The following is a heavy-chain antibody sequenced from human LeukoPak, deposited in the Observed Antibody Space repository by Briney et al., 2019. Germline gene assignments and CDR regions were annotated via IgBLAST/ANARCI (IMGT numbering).Heavy chain of an antibody. J-gene: IGHJ5*02. D-gene: IGHD3-22*01. V-gene: IGHV4-59*01. CDR2: IYYSGST. Sequence: PSETLSLTCTVSGGSISSYYWSWIRQPPGKGLEWIGYIYYSGSTNYNPSLKSRVTISVDTSKNQFSLKLSSVTAADTAVYYCARDRAPYYYDSSGYNWFDPWGQGTLVTVSS. CDR1: GGSISSYY. CDR3: ARDRAPYYYDSSGYNWFDP.